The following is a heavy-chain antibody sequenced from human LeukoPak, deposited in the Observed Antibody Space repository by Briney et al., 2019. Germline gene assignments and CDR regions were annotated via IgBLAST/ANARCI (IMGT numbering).Heavy chain of an antibody. CDR3: ARGAPLYCSSTSCYRPFDY. D-gene: IGHD2-2*01. J-gene: IGHJ4*02. CDR1: GFTFSSYA. V-gene: IGHV3-30-3*01. CDR2: ISYDGSNK. Sequence: GGSLRLSCAASGFTFSSYAMHWVRQAPGKGLERVAVISYDGSNKYYADSVKGRFTISRDNSKNTLYLQMNSLRAEDTAVYYCARGAPLYCSSTSCYRPFDYWGQGTLVTVSS.